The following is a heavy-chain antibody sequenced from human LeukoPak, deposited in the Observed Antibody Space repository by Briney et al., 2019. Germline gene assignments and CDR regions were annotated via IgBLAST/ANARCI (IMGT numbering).Heavy chain of an antibody. CDR3: ARARGGDYGDYEDY. D-gene: IGHD4-17*01. CDR1: GGSISSNTYY. Sequence: SETLSLTCTVSGGSISSNTYYWAWIRQPPGKGLEWIGEINHSGSTNYNPSLKSRVTISVDTSKNQFSLKLSSVTAADTAVYYCARARGGDYGDYEDYWGQGTLVTVSS. J-gene: IGHJ4*02. CDR2: INHSGST. V-gene: IGHV4-39*07.